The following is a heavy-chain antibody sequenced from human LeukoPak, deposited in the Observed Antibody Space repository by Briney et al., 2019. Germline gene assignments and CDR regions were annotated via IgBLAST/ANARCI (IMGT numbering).Heavy chain of an antibody. D-gene: IGHD3-22*01. CDR1: GYTFSNFW. V-gene: IGHV5-51*01. Sequence: GESLKISCKGSGYTFSNFWIGWVRQMPGKGLELMGIIYPGDSDTRYSPSFQGQVTISADKSISTTYLQWSSLEASDTAMYFCARRCYHDGCGYSLDHWGQGTLVTVSS. CDR2: IYPGDSDT. J-gene: IGHJ4*02. CDR3: ARRCYHDGCGYSLDH.